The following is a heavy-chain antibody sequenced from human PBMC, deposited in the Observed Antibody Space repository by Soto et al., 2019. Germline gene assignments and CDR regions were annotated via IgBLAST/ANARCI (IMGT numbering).Heavy chain of an antibody. J-gene: IGHJ4*02. CDR2: INAGNGNT. D-gene: IGHD3-16*01. V-gene: IGHV1-3*01. Sequence: ASVKVSCKASGYTFTSYARHWVRQAPGQRLEWMGWINAGNGNTKYSQKFQGRVTITRDTSASTAYMELSSLRSEDTAVYYCARDTLRVLGKNFDYSGQGTLVTVSS. CDR3: ARDTLRVLGKNFDY. CDR1: GYTFTSYA.